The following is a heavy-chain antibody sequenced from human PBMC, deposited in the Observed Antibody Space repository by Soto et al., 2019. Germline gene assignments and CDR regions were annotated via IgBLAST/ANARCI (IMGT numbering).Heavy chain of an antibody. CDR3: ARDLSGDYDYYFDY. CDR1: GYTFTGYY. Sequence: ASVKVSCKASGYTFTGYYMHWVRQAPGQGLEWMGWINPNSGGTNYAQKFQGWVTMTRDTSISTAYMELSRLRSDDTAVYYCARDLSGDYDYYFDYWGQGTLVTVSS. J-gene: IGHJ4*02. V-gene: IGHV1-2*04. D-gene: IGHD4-17*01. CDR2: INPNSGGT.